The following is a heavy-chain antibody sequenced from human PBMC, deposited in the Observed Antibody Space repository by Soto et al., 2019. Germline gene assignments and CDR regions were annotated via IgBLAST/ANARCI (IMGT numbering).Heavy chain of an antibody. J-gene: IGHJ6*02. CDR3: ARSGVTARPYYCYGMDV. Sequence: SGPTLVNPTQTLTLTCTFSGFSLSTSGMCVSWIRQPPGKALEWLALIDWDDDKNYSTSLKTRLTISKDTSKSQVVLTMTNMDPVDTATYYCARSGVTARPYYCYGMDVWGQGTTVTVSS. D-gene: IGHD2-21*02. CDR1: GFSLSTSGMC. V-gene: IGHV2-70*01. CDR2: IDWDDDK.